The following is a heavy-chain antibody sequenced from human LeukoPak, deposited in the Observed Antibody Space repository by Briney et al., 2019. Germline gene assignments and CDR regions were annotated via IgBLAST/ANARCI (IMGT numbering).Heavy chain of an antibody. CDR3: ARSNYDILTGYSNWFDP. V-gene: IGHV4-61*01. D-gene: IGHD3-9*01. J-gene: IGHJ5*02. Sequence: SETLSLTCTVSGGSISSSSYYWSWIRQPPGKGLEWIGYIYYSGSTNYNPSLKSRVTISVDTSKNQFSLKLSSVTAADTAVYYCARSNYDILTGYSNWFDPWGQGTLVTVSS. CDR1: GGSISSSSYY. CDR2: IYYSGST.